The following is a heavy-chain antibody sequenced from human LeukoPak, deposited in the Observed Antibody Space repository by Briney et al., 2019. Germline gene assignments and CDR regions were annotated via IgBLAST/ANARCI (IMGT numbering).Heavy chain of an antibody. CDR3: ARDTSRPSWWLRVPGHHESSGYLDY. CDR2: INPNSGGT. V-gene: IGHV1-2*04. D-gene: IGHD3-22*01. J-gene: IGHJ4*02. Sequence: ASVKVSCKASGYTFTGYYMHWVRQAPGQGLEWMGWINPNSGGTNYAQKFQGWVTMTRDTSISTAYMELSRLRSGDTAVYYCARDTSRPSWWLRVPGHHESSGYLDYWGQGTLVTVSS. CDR1: GYTFTGYY.